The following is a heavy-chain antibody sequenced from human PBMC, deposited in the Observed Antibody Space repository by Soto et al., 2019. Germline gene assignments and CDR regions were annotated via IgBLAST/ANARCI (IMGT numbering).Heavy chain of an antibody. CDR1: GFSFASYS. D-gene: IGHD3-10*01. CDR3: AKVRVRGVIYYYYGMDV. Sequence: PGGSLRLSCAASGFSFASYSMNWLRQAPGKGLEWVSSISSKPNRTSFYIHYAESVKGRFTISRDNAKDSLYLQMKTLRAEDTGVYYCAKVRVRGVIYYYYGMDVWGQGTTVTVSS. V-gene: IGHV3-21*01. CDR2: ISSKPNRTSFYI. J-gene: IGHJ6*02.